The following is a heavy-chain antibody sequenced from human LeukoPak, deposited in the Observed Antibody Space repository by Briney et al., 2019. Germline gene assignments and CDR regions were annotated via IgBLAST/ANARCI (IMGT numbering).Heavy chain of an antibody. CDR3: ARGGWNYVFNY. V-gene: IGHV3-48*03. CDR1: GFTFSSYA. CDR2: IASSGSTI. J-gene: IGHJ4*02. D-gene: IGHD1-7*01. Sequence: GGSLRLSCAASGFTFSSYAMNWVRQAPGKGLEWVSYIASSGSTIYYADYVKGRFTIYRDNAKNSLYLKMNSLRAEDTAVYYCARGGWNYVFNYWGQGTLVTVSS.